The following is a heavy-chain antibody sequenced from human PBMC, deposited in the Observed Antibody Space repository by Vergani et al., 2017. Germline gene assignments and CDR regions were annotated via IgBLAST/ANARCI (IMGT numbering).Heavy chain of an antibody. CDR3: ARGAYYDFWSGYYTYYYYYMDV. CDR1: GYTFTSYA. D-gene: IGHD3-3*01. CDR2: INAGNGNT. Sequence: QVQLVQSGAEVKKPGASVKVSCKASGYTFTSYAMHWVRQAPGQRLEWMGWINAGNGNTKYSQKFQGRVTITRDTSASTAYMELSSLRSEDTAVYYCARGAYYDFWSGYYTYYYYYMDVWGKGP. V-gene: IGHV1-3*01. J-gene: IGHJ6*03.